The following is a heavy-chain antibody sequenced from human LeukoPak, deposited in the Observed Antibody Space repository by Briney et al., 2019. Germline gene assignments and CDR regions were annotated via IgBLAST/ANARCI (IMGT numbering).Heavy chain of an antibody. Sequence: GGSLRLSCAASGFTFSSYAMTWVRQAPGKGLEWVSAISGSGGSTYYADSVKGRFTISRDNSKNTLYLQMNSLRAEDTAVYYCAKAIWGEYGVTDYWGQGTLVTVSS. CDR1: GFTFSSYA. V-gene: IGHV3-23*01. CDR2: ISGSGGST. J-gene: IGHJ4*02. CDR3: AKAIWGEYGVTDY. D-gene: IGHD4-17*01.